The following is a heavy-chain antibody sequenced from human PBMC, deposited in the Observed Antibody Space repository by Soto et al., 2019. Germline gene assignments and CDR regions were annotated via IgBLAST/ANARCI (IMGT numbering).Heavy chain of an antibody. V-gene: IGHV5-51*01. CDR2: IYPGDSDT. D-gene: IGHD2-2*01. CDR3: AREGGYCSSTSCQGIDY. CDR1: GYSCTSYW. Sequence: EVQLVQSGAEVKKPGESLKISCKASGYSCTSYWIAWVRQMPGKGLEWMGIIYPGDSDTRYSPSFQGQVTISADRSIGTAYLHWSSLKASDTAMYYCAREGGYCSSTSCQGIDYWGQGTLVTVSS. J-gene: IGHJ4*02.